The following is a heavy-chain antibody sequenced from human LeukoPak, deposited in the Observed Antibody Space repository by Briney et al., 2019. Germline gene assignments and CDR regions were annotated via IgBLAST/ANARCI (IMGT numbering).Heavy chain of an antibody. CDR1: GFIFDDYG. V-gene: IGHV3-20*04. CDR3: ARHLSGVTGYTYGRGIDY. Sequence: GGSLRLSCAASGFIFDDYGMSWVRQAPGKGLEWVSGINWNGSITGYADSVKGRFTISRDNAKNSLYLQMNSLRAEDTAVYYCARHLSGVTGYTYGRGIDYWGQGTLVTVSS. CDR2: INWNGSIT. J-gene: IGHJ4*02. D-gene: IGHD5-18*01.